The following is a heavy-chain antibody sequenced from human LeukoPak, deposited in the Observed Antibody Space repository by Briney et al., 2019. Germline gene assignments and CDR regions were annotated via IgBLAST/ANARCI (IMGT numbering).Heavy chain of an antibody. Sequence: TGGSLRLSCTASGXTFGDYAMSWVRQAPGKGLEWVGFIRSKVYGGTTEYAASVKGRFTISRDDSKNIAYLQMNSLKTEDTAVYYCTRALVGATIDYWGQGTLVTVSS. CDR3: TRALVGATIDY. V-gene: IGHV3-49*04. CDR1: GXTFGDYA. D-gene: IGHD1-26*01. J-gene: IGHJ4*02. CDR2: IRSKVYGGTT.